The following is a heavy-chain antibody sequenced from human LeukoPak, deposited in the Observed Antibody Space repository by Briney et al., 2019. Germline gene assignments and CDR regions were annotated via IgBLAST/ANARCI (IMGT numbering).Heavy chain of an antibody. V-gene: IGHV1-2*04. CDR3: ARGGGIAAADYYGMDV. J-gene: IGHJ6*02. D-gene: IGHD6-13*01. CDR2: INPNSGGT. Sequence: ASVKVSCKASGYTFTGYYMHWVRQAPGQGLERMGWINPNSGGTNYAQKFQGWVTMTRDTSISTAYMELSRLRSDDTAVYYCARGGGIAAADYYGMDVWGQGTTVTVSS. CDR1: GYTFTGYY.